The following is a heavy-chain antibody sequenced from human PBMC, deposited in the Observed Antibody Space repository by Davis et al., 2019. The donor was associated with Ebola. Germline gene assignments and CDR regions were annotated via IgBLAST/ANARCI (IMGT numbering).Heavy chain of an antibody. V-gene: IGHV1-2*02. J-gene: IGHJ4*02. D-gene: IGHD3-16*01. Sequence: ASVKVSCKTSGYTFTDHAMHWVRQAPGQGPEWMGWISLNSGSTKYSHKFQGRVTMTRDTSINTAHVELSGLRSDDTAVYYCARDDKVMHFDYWGQGTLVTVSS. CDR1: GYTFTDHA. CDR2: ISLNSGST. CDR3: ARDDKVMHFDY.